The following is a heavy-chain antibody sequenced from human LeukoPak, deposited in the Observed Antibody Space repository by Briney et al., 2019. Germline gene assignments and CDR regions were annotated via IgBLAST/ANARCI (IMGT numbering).Heavy chain of an antibody. J-gene: IGHJ4*02. V-gene: IGHV4-39*07. D-gene: IGHD6-13*01. Sequence: SETLSLTCTVSGGSISSYYWGWIRQPPGKGLEWIGSIYYSGSTYYNPSLKSRVTISVDTSKNQFSLKLSSVTAADTAVYYCARDPGIAAAGTGFDYWGQGTLVTVSS. CDR1: GGSISSYY. CDR3: ARDPGIAAAGTGFDY. CDR2: IYYSGST.